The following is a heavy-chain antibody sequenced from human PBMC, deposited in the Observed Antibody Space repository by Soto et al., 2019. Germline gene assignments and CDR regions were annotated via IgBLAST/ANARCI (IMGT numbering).Heavy chain of an antibody. V-gene: IGHV3-30*04. CDR1: GFTFRRNP. D-gene: IGHD5-18*01. Sequence: QVQLVESGGGVVQPGGSLRLSCAASGFTFRRNPMHWVRQAPGKGLEWVAFISYDEVDKYYGDSVKGRFTISRDNSKNTLYLQMNNLRSEDTAVYYCTRIADSYGFDVWGQGTLVTVSS. CDR3: TRIADSYGFDV. J-gene: IGHJ4*02. CDR2: ISYDEVDK.